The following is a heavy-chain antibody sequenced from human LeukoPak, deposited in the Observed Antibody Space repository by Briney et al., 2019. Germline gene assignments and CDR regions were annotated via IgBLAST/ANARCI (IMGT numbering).Heavy chain of an antibody. V-gene: IGHV3-23*01. J-gene: IGHJ4*02. CDR2: ISGSGGST. D-gene: IGHD4-17*01. Sequence: GGSLRLSCAASGFTFSSYAMSWVRQAPGKGLEWVSAISGSGGSTYYADSVKGRFTISRDNSKNTLYLQMNSLRAEDTAVYYCAEVDGSTMTTVTFFDYWGQGTLVTVSS. CDR3: AEVDGSTMTTVTFFDY. CDR1: GFTFSSYA.